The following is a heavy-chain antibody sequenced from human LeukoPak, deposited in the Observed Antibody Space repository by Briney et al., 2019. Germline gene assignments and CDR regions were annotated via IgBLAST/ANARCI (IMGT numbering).Heavy chain of an antibody. CDR1: SGSISSAGYY. Sequence: PSETLSLTCTVSSGSISSAGYYWNWIRQHPGKGLEWIGYIYYSGTTHYNPSLKSRLTISVDTSKNQFSLKLSSVTAADTAVYYCARRGYCTNGVCNNWFDPWGQGTLVTVSS. CDR3: ARRGYCTNGVCNNWFDP. V-gene: IGHV4-31*03. D-gene: IGHD2-8*01. J-gene: IGHJ5*02. CDR2: IYYSGTT.